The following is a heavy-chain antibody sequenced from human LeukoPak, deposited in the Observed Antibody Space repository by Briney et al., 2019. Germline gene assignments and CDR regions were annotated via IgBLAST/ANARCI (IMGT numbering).Heavy chain of an antibody. Sequence: GGSLRLSCAASGFTFSSYWMSWVRQAPGKGLEWVANIKQDGSEKYYVDSVKGRFTISIDNAKNSLYLQMNSLRAEDTAVYYCARDICSSTSWHNFDYWGQGTLVTVSS. CDR1: GFTFSSYW. V-gene: IGHV3-7*01. CDR3: ARDICSSTSWHNFDY. CDR2: IKQDGSEK. D-gene: IGHD2-2*01. J-gene: IGHJ4*02.